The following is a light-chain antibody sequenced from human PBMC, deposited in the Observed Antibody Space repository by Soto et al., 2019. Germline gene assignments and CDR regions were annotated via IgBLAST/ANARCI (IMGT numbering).Light chain of an antibody. Sequence: DIQMTQSPSTLSASVGDRVTITCRASQSISSWLAWYQQKPGKAPNLLIYKASSLESGVPSRVSGSGSGTEFILTISSLQPDDFATYYCQQYNSWPLTFGGGTKVEIK. CDR2: KAS. V-gene: IGKV1-5*03. CDR3: QQYNSWPLT. CDR1: QSISSW. J-gene: IGKJ4*01.